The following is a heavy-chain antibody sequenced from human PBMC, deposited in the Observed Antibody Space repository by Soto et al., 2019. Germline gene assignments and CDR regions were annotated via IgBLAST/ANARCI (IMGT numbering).Heavy chain of an antibody. Sequence: QVQLVQSVAEVKKPGSSVKVSCKASGYTCTSYGLTWVRPAPGQGLDWMGWISAYNGNTNYAQKFQGRVTMTTDTSTSTAYMELRSLRSDDTAVYYCAREPPFTHFDYWGQGTLVTVSS. D-gene: IGHD2-15*01. J-gene: IGHJ4*02. V-gene: IGHV1-18*01. CDR1: GYTCTSYG. CDR2: ISAYNGNT. CDR3: AREPPFTHFDY.